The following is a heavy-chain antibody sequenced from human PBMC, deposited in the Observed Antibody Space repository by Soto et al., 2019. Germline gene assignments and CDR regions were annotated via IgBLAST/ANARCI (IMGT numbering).Heavy chain of an antibody. CDR2: MNPNSGNT. J-gene: IGHJ6*02. CDR1: GYTFTSYD. D-gene: IGHD4-17*01. V-gene: IGHV1-8*01. Sequence: QVQLVQSGAEVKKPGVSVKVSCKASGYTFTSYDINWVRQATGQGLEWMGWMNPNSGNTGYAQKFQGRVTMTRNTSISTAYMELSSLRSEDTAVYYCAREYGDYVYYYYGMDVWGQGTTVTVSS. CDR3: AREYGDYVYYYYGMDV.